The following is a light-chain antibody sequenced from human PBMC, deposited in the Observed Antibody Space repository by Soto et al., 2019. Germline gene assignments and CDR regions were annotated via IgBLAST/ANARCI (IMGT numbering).Light chain of an antibody. Sequence: DFQMTQSPSSLSASVGDRVTITCRASQSFSTYLAWYQQKPGKVPKLLISGISTLQSGVPSRFSGSGYGTEFTLTISNPQPEDVATYYCQKYNTAPLTFGGGTKVEIK. J-gene: IGKJ4*01. CDR3: QKYNTAPLT. V-gene: IGKV1-27*01. CDR1: QSFSTY. CDR2: GIS.